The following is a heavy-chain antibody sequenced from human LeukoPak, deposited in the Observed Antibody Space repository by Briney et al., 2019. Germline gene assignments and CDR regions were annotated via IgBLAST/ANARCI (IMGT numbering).Heavy chain of an antibody. CDR1: GFTFSSYA. Sequence: GGSLRLSCAASGFTFSSYAMNWVRQAPGKGLEWVSVIGGSGGNIFYTDSVKGRFTISRDNSKNTLYLHMNSLRAEDTAIYYCARDNYSYRLDLWGQGTLVTVSS. V-gene: IGHV3-23*01. D-gene: IGHD2-21*01. CDR2: IGGSGGNI. CDR3: ARDNYSYRLDL. J-gene: IGHJ5*02.